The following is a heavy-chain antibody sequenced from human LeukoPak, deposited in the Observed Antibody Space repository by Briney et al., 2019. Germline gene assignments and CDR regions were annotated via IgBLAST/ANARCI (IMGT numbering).Heavy chain of an antibody. D-gene: IGHD4-17*01. J-gene: IGHJ4*02. Sequence: ASVKVSCKASGYTFTSYGISWVRQAPGQGLEWMGWTSAYNGNTNYAQKLQGRVTMTTDTSTSTAYMELRSLRSDDTAVYYCARWTTVTTTFDYWGQGTLVTVSS. CDR2: TSAYNGNT. CDR3: ARWTTVTTTFDY. CDR1: GYTFTSYG. V-gene: IGHV1-18*01.